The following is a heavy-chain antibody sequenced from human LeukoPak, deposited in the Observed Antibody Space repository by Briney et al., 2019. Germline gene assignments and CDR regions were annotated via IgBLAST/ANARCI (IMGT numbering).Heavy chain of an antibody. J-gene: IGHJ4*02. CDR3: ARGVPAADHFDY. CDR2: IDPNSGGT. Sequence: ASVEVSCKASGYTFTGYYMHWVRQAPGQGLEWMGWIDPNSGGTNYAQKFQGWVTMTRDTSISTAYMELSRLRSDDTAVYYCARGVPAADHFDYWGQGTLVTVSS. V-gene: IGHV1-2*04. D-gene: IGHD2-2*01. CDR1: GYTFTGYY.